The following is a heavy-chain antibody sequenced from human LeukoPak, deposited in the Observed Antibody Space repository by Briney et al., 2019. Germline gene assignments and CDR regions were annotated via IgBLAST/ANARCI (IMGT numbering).Heavy chain of an antibody. J-gene: IGHJ4*02. Sequence: GGSLRLSCAASGFTFSSYVMNWVRQAPGRGLEWVSTISDTGRFTYYADSVKGRFTISRDNSKSTLYLQMNSLRAEDTAVYYCASYPSSSNYWGQGTLVTVSS. V-gene: IGHV3-23*01. CDR2: ISDTGRFT. CDR3: ASYPSSSNY. CDR1: GFTFSSYV.